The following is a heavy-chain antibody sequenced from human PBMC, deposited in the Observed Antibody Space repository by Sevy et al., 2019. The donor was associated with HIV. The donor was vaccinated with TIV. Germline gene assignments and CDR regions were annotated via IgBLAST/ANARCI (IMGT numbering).Heavy chain of an antibody. Sequence: GGSLRLSCEASGFSFRRYAMHWVRQAPGKGLEWLTVISYDGRNEYYVDSVKGRFTISRDNSKNTLYLQMNSLRPEDTAVYYCARDGGTNHFDYWGQGTLVTVSS. V-gene: IGHV3-30*04. J-gene: IGHJ4*02. CDR3: ARDGGTNHFDY. D-gene: IGHD3-16*01. CDR2: ISYDGRNE. CDR1: GFSFRRYA.